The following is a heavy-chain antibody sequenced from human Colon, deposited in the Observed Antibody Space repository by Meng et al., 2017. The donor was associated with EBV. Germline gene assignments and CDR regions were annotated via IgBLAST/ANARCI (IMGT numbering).Heavy chain of an antibody. CDR1: GGSLSSRNW. Sequence: QVQLAVSGSGLVKPSVTLSLTGAVSGGSLSSRNWWSWVRQPPGKGLEWIGEIYHSGSTNYNPSLKSRVTISVDESKNQFSLRLSSVTAADTAVYYCARVGAYCGGDCYHPRWGQGTLVTVSS. V-gene: IGHV4-4*02. CDR2: IYHSGST. J-gene: IGHJ4*02. D-gene: IGHD2-21*02. CDR3: ARVGAYCGGDCYHPR.